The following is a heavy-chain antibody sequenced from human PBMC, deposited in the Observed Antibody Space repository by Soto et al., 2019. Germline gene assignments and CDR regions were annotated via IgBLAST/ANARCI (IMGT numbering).Heavy chain of an antibody. D-gene: IGHD3-3*01. CDR2: ICIGGDT. CDR1: GFTFSSYD. Sequence: EVQLVESGGGLVQPGGSLRLSCVASGFTFSSYDMHWVRQPTGKGLEWVSGICIGGDTYYSGSVKGRFTISRENAKDSLYLQMNSRSDGDSADYYCTRTSGVFSYGLDVRGQGVTVTVSS. V-gene: IGHV3-13*04. CDR3: TRTSGVFSYGLDV. J-gene: IGHJ6*01.